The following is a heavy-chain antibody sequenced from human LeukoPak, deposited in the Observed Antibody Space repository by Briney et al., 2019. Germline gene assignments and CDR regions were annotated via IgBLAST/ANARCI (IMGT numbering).Heavy chain of an antibody. J-gene: IGHJ4*02. D-gene: IGHD3-10*01. Sequence: PGGSLRLSCAASGFTFSSYAMHWVRQAPGKGLEWVAVISYDGSNKYYADSVKGRFTISRDNSKNTLYLQMNSLRAEDTAVYYCAKEHYYTTYYFDYWGQGTLVTVSS. CDR2: ISYDGSNK. V-gene: IGHV3-30*04. CDR1: GFTFSSYA. CDR3: AKEHYYTTYYFDY.